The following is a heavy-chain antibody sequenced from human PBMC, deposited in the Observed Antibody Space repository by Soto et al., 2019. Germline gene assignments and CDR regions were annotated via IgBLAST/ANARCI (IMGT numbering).Heavy chain of an antibody. CDR2: ISSTTNYI. D-gene: IGHD2-21*01. V-gene: IGHV3-21*01. Sequence: PGGSLRLACAASCFTFIRYSMNWVRQSPGKGLDCVSSISSTTNYIYYADSMNCLFSVSIYNAKNSVYSDMNILSAEDRAVYDCARESEDLTSNFVHWARETLVTVPS. CDR3: ARESEDLTSNFVH. CDR1: CFTFIRYS. J-gene: IGHJ4*02.